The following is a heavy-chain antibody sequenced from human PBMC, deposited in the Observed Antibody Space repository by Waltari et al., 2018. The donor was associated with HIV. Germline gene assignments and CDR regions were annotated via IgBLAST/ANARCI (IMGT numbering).Heavy chain of an antibody. Sequence: QVQLQQWRAGLLTPSATPSPTSAVYGGSFSAYYWTWTRQPPGHGLEWIGEINHSRSTNYNPSLKSRVTISVDTSKNQFSLKLSSVTAADTAVYYCARGRGYYYDSSGPGRAFDIWGQGTMVTVSS. CDR2: INHSRST. J-gene: IGHJ3*02. D-gene: IGHD3-22*01. CDR3: ARGRGYYYDSSGPGRAFDI. CDR1: GGSFSAYY. V-gene: IGHV4-34*01.